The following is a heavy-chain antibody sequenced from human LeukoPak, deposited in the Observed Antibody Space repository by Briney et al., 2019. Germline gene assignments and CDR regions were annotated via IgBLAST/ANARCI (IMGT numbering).Heavy chain of an antibody. CDR2: ISGSGGST. CDR1: GFTFSTYA. V-gene: IGHV3-23*01. D-gene: IGHD3-22*01. J-gene: IGHJ6*03. CDR3: AKDSSGYWIYYYYYMDV. Sequence: GGSLRLSCAASGFTFSTYAMSWVRQAPGKGLEWVSAISGSGGSTYYADSVKGRFTISRDNSKNTLYLQMNSLRAEDTAVYYCAKDSSGYWIYYYYYMDVWGKGTTVTISS.